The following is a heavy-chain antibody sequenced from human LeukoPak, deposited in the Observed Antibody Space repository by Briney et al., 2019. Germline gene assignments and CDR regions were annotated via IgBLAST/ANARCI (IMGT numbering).Heavy chain of an antibody. CDR2: INHSGST. D-gene: IGHD3-16*01. CDR3: ARGGLGATGEFDY. Sequence: SETLSLTCAVYGGSLSGYYWSWIRQPPGKGLEWIGEINHSGSTNYNPSLKSRVTISVDTSKNQFSLKLSSVTAADTAVYYCARGGLGATGEFDYWGQGTLVTVS. CDR1: GGSLSGYY. J-gene: IGHJ4*02. V-gene: IGHV4-34*01.